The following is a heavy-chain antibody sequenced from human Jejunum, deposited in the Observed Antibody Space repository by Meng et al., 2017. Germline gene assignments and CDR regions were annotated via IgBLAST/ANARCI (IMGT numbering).Heavy chain of an antibody. J-gene: IGHJ4*01. CDR1: GFIFTNYD. V-gene: IGHV3-23*01. D-gene: IGHD2-21*01. CDR3: ARDLIASGAFFDY. Sequence: GESLKISCAASGFIFTNYDMSWVRQAPGKGPEWVSTVTIDGATHYADSVKGRFTISRDNSKNSLYLQMNSLKTEDTAVYYCARDLIASGAFFDYWGQGTLVTVSS. CDR2: VTIDGAT.